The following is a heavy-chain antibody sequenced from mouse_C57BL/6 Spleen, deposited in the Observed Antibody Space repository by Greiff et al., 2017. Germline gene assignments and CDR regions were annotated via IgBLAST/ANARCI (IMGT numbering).Heavy chain of an antibody. D-gene: IGHD2-4*01. CDR3: AIPRYDYDEGVAMDY. V-gene: IGHV1-53*01. CDR2: INPSNGGT. Sequence: QVHVKQPGTELVKPGASVKLSCKASGYTFTSYWMHWVKQRPGQGLEWIGNINPSNGGTNYNEKFKSKATLTVDKSSSTAYMQLSSLTSEDSAVYYCAIPRYDYDEGVAMDYWGQGTSVTVSS. J-gene: IGHJ4*01. CDR1: GYTFTSYW.